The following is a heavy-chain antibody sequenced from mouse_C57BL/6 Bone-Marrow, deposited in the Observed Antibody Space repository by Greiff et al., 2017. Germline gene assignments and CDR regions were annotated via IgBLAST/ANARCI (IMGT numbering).Heavy chain of an antibody. J-gene: IGHJ3*01. D-gene: IGHD2-2*01. CDR3: ARGGYDAWFAY. V-gene: IGHV1-82*01. CDR1: GYAFSSSW. Sequence: VKLMESGPELVKPGASVKISCKASGYAFSSSWMNWVKQRPGKGLEWIGRIYPGDGDTNYNGKFKGKATLTADKSSSTAYMQLSSLTSEDSAVYGCARGGYDAWFAYWGQGTLVTVSA. CDR2: IYPGDGDT.